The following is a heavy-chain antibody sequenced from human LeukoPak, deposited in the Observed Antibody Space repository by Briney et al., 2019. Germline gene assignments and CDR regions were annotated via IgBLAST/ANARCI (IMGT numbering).Heavy chain of an antibody. D-gene: IGHD3-9*01. CDR2: IGSHGDGST. Sequence: GGSLRLSCEASGFTFRDYALSWVRQAPGKGLEWVSAIGSHGDGSTYYADSVKGRFTISRDNSKNTLYLQMNSLRAEDTAIYFCAKDRPIDWLLYYFDCWGHGTLVTVSS. CDR1: GFTFRDYA. V-gene: IGHV3-23*01. CDR3: AKDRPIDWLLYYFDC. J-gene: IGHJ4*01.